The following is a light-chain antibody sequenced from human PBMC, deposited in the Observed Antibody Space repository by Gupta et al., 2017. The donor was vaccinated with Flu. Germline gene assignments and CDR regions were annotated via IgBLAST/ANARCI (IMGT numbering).Light chain of an antibody. CDR3: SLAPQTPKT. CDR1: QSLLHSHGYKY. Sequence: DIVMTQSPLSLPVTPGEPASISCRSSQSLLHSHGYKYLDWYLQKPGQSPQLLLYFGSNRVSAVPDTFTGSRSRTAFTLKISKVVAKDLGVHFSSLAPQTPKTFGPGTRLEIK. CDR2: FGS. V-gene: IGKV2-28*01. J-gene: IGKJ5*01.